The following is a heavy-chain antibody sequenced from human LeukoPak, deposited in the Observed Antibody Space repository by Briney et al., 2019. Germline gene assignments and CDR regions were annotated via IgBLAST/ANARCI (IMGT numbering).Heavy chain of an antibody. CDR1: GFSFSVYG. J-gene: IGHJ4*02. CDR3: ARDASALY. CDR2: IKPDGSEK. V-gene: IGHV3-7*01. D-gene: IGHD6-19*01. Sequence: GGTLRLSCAASGFSFSVYGMNWVRQAPGKGLEWVASIKPDGSEKYYLDSVKGRFTISRDNARDSLYLQMNSLRDDDTSVYFCARDASALYWGRGTLVTVSS.